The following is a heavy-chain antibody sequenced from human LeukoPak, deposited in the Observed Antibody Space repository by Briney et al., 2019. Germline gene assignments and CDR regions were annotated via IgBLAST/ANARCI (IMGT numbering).Heavy chain of an antibody. D-gene: IGHD2-2*01. Sequence: GASVKVSCKASGYTFTGYYMHWVRQAPGQGLEWMGWINPNSGGTNYAQKFQGRVTMTRDTSISTAYMELSRLRSDDTAVYYCARGGIVPAANHYYGMDVWGQGTTVTVSS. CDR1: GYTFTGYY. J-gene: IGHJ6*02. V-gene: IGHV1-2*02. CDR2: INPNSGGT. CDR3: ARGGIVPAANHYYGMDV.